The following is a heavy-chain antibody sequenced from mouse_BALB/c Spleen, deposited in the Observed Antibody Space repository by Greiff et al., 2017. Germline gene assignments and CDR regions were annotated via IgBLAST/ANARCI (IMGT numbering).Heavy chain of an antibody. D-gene: IGHD2-14*01. J-gene: IGHJ2*01. V-gene: IGHV14-4*02. CDR1: GFNIKDYY. Sequence: EVQLQQSGAELVRSGASVKLSCTASGFNIKDYYMHWVKQRPEQGLEWIGWIDPENGDTEYAPKFQGKATMTADTSSNTAYLQLSSLTSEDTAVYYCNAHRRYCDYWGQGTTLTVSS. CDR2: IDPENGDT. CDR3: NAHRRYCDY.